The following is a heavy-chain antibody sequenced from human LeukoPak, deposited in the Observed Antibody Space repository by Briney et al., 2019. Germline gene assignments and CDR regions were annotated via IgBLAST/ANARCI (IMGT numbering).Heavy chain of an antibody. D-gene: IGHD1-26*01. CDR3: ASQWELPDLGQNWFDP. CDR1: GGSISNSGYY. Sequence: SETLSLTCTVSGGSISNSGYYWGWLRQPPGKGLEWFGSIYYSGSTYYNPSLKSRVTISVDTSKNQFSLKLSSVTAADTAVYYCASQWELPDLGQNWFDPWGQGTLVTVSS. V-gene: IGHV4-39*01. CDR2: IYYSGST. J-gene: IGHJ5*02.